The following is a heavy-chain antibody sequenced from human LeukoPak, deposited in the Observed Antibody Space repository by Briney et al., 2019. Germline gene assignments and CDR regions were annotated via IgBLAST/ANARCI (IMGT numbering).Heavy chain of an antibody. J-gene: IGHJ6*03. Sequence: SETLSLTCTVSGGSISSSSYYWGWIRQPPGKGLEWIGSVYYSGSTYYNPSLKSRVTISIDTSKNQFSLKLSSVTAADTAVYYCARDQVGATTYYYYMDVWGKGTTVTVSS. D-gene: IGHD1-26*01. CDR1: GGSISSSSYY. CDR2: VYYSGST. V-gene: IGHV4-39*02. CDR3: ARDQVGATTYYYYMDV.